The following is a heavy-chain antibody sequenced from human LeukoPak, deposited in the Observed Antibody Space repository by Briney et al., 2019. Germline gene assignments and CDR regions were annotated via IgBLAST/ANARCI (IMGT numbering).Heavy chain of an antibody. D-gene: IGHD6-6*01. CDR1: GFTFSDYG. CDR2: ISGRGGGT. Sequence: PGGTLRLSCAASGFTFSDYGMSWVRQAPGKGLEWVSTISGRGGGTYSADSVKGRFTISRDNSKNTVYLQMNSLRAEDTAVYYCAKEGLNIATRDFFDSWGQGTLVTVSS. V-gene: IGHV3-23*01. J-gene: IGHJ4*02. CDR3: AKEGLNIATRDFFDS.